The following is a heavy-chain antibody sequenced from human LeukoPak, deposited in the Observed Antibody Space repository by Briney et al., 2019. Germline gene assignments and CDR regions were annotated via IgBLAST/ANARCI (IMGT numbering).Heavy chain of an antibody. CDR3: AGAGSETQWRAFDF. V-gene: IGHV3-13*01. J-gene: IGHJ4*02. Sequence: PGGSLRLSCAASGFTFSNYDMHWVRQATGKGLEWVSAIGTAGDTYYPGSVKGRFTISRENAKNSLYLQMNSLRAGDTAVYYCAGAGSETQWRAFDFWGQGALVTVFS. D-gene: IGHD6-19*01. CDR2: IGTAGDT. CDR1: GFTFSNYD.